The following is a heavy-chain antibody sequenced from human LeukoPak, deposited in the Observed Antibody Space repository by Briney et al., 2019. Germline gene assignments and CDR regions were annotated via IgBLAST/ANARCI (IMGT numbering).Heavy chain of an antibody. CDR2: INTAGAVT. Sequence: GGSLRLSCAASGFTFIKYWMLWVLQDPGERLESVSRINTAGAVTTYADSVKGRFTVTRDNAENTMFLQMNSVRDEDTAVYYCATKQWLAPPPDSWGQGTPVTVSS. V-gene: IGHV3-74*01. D-gene: IGHD6-19*01. J-gene: IGHJ4*02. CDR3: ATKQWLAPPPDS. CDR1: GFTFIKYW.